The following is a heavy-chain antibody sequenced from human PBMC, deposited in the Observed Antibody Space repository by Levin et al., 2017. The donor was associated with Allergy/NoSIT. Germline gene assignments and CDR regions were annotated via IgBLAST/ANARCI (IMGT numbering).Heavy chain of an antibody. V-gene: IGHV4-39*01. CDR1: GGSISSSSYY. CDR3: VRLMNDFWSGYQGRYYFDY. CDR2: IYYSGST. J-gene: IGHJ4*02. D-gene: IGHD3-3*01. Sequence: SCTVSGGSISSSSYYWGWIRQPPGKGLEWIGSIYYSGSTYYNPSLKSRVTISVDTSKNQFSLKLSSVTAADTAVYYCVRLMNDFWSGYQGRYYFDYWGQGTLVTVSS.